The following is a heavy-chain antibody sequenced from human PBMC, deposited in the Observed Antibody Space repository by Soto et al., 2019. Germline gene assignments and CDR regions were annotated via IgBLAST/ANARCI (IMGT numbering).Heavy chain of an antibody. CDR3: AMSAGGIQLWYNFDY. V-gene: IGHV4-30-4*01. Sequence: PSETLSLTCTVSGGSLSSGDYYWSWIRQPPGKGLEWIGYIYYSGSTYYNPSLKSRVTISVDTSKNQFSLKLSSVTAADTAVYYCAMSAGGIQLWYNFDYWGQGTLVTVSS. CDR2: IYYSGST. CDR1: GGSLSSGDYY. J-gene: IGHJ4*02. D-gene: IGHD5-18*01.